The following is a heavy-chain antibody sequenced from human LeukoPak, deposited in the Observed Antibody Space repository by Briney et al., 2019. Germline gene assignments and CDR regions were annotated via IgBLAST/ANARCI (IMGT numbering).Heavy chain of an antibody. D-gene: IGHD3-10*01. CDR3: ARQPITMVVKMNWFDP. Sequence: SETLSLTCAVHGGSFSGYYWSWIRQPPGKGLEWIGEINHSGSTNYNPSLKSRVTISVDTSKNQFSLKLSSVTAADTAVYYCARQPITMVVKMNWFDPWGQGTLVTVSS. J-gene: IGHJ5*02. V-gene: IGHV4-34*01. CDR1: GGSFSGYY. CDR2: INHSGST.